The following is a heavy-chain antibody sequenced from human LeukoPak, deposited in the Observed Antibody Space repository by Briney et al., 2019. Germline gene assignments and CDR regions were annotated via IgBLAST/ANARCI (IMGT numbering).Heavy chain of an antibody. V-gene: IGHV3-48*03. Sequence: GGSLRLSWAASGFTFSSYEMSWVRQAPGKGREWVAYISSSGSTIYYADSVKGRFTISRDNAKNSLYLQMNSLRAEDTAVYYCARVERGITMVRGNVYWGQGTLVTVSS. CDR2: ISSSGSTI. CDR3: ARVERGITMVRGNVY. CDR1: GFTFSSYE. D-gene: IGHD3-10*01. J-gene: IGHJ4*02.